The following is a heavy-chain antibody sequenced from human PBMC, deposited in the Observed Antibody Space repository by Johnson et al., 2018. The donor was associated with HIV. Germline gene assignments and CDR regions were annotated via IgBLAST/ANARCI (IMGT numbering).Heavy chain of an antibody. D-gene: IGHD1-26*01. CDR3: AKERALGWELIGACDI. CDR1: GFTFNDYG. Sequence: MLLVESGGSVVWPGGSLRLSCAASGFTFNDYGMSWVRHVPGKGLEWVSGINWNGGSKGYADSVKGRFTISRDNAKNSLYLQMNSLTVEDTALYYCAKERALGWELIGACDIWGQGTMVTVSS. CDR2: INWNGGSK. J-gene: IGHJ3*02. V-gene: IGHV3-20*04.